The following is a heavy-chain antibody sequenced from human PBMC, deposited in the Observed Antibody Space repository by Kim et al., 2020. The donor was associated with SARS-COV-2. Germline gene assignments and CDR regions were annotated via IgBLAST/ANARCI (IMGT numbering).Heavy chain of an antibody. V-gene: IGHV1-46*01. D-gene: IGHD2-15*01. CDR1: GYTFTSYY. Sequence: ASVKVSCKASGYTFTSYYMHWVRQAPGQGLEWMGIINPSGGSTSYAQKFQGRVTMTRDTSTSTVYMELSSLRSEDTAVYYCARERDDIVVVVAATNWFDPWGQGTLVTVSS. CDR3: ARERDDIVVVVAATNWFDP. J-gene: IGHJ5*02. CDR2: INPSGGST.